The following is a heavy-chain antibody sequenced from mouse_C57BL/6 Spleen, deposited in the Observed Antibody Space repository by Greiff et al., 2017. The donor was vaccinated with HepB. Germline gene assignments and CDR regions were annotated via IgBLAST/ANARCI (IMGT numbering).Heavy chain of an antibody. CDR2: IDPETGGT. Sequence: QVQLQQSGAELVRPGASVTLSCKASGYTFTDYEMHWVKQTPVHGLEWIGAIDPETGGTAYNQKFKGKAILTADKSSSTAYMELRSLTSEDSAVYYWTRRRGVSFDYWGQGTTLTVAS. J-gene: IGHJ2*01. CDR3: TRRRGVSFDY. CDR1: GYTFTDYE. V-gene: IGHV1-15*01.